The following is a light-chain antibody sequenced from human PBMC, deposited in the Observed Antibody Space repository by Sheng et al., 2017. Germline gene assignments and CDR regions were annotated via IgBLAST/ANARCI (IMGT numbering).Light chain of an antibody. CDR2: GAS. CDR3: QQYDTSPFT. Sequence: EIVLTQSPGTLSLSPGDRATLSCRASQSFSSSYLAWYQHKPGQSPRLLMYGASSRATGIPNRFSGSGSGTDFTLTISRLEPEDFAVYYCQQYDTSPFTFGQGTKLEI. J-gene: IGKJ2*01. V-gene: IGKV3-20*01. CDR1: QSFSSSY.